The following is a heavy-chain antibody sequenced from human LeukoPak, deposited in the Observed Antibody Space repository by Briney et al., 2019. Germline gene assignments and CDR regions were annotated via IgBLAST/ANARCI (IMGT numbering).Heavy chain of an antibody. CDR1: GGSITTSGVY. J-gene: IGHJ4*02. D-gene: IGHD3-10*01. Sequence: SETLSLTCTVSGGSITTSGVYWAWIRRPPGKGLEWIGSLYYGGTNYYNPALRGRVTVTADTPKNQFSLELASVTAAETAVYYWAGRSHSPSGSPYWGQGTQVTVS. V-gene: IGHV4-39*01. CDR2: LYYGGTN. CDR3: AGRSHSPSGSPY.